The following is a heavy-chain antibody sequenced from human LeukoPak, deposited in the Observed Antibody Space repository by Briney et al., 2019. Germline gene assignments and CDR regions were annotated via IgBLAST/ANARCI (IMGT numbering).Heavy chain of an antibody. Sequence: SETLSLTCTVSGGSISSNYWSWIRQRAGKGLEWIGRIYNSGSTNYNTNYNPSLSSRATMSVDTSKKQFSLKLNSVTAADTAVYFCARAIWYGSGTTAFDSWGQGTLVTVSS. V-gene: IGHV4-4*07. CDR2: IYNSGST. J-gene: IGHJ4*02. CDR1: GGSISSNY. D-gene: IGHD3-10*01. CDR3: ARAIWYGSGTTAFDS.